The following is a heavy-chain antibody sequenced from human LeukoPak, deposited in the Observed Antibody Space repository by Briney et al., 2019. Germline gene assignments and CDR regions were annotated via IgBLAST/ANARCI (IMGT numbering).Heavy chain of an antibody. J-gene: IGHJ4*02. Sequence: ASVKVSCKGSGDAFTSYYMHWVREAPGQRVVWMGIINPSGGSTSYAQKFQGRVTMTSDTSTSTVYMELSSLRSEDTALYYCASGPRYFASLSSDYWGQGTLVTVSS. CDR1: GDAFTSYY. CDR3: ASGPRYFASLSSDY. CDR2: INPSGGST. V-gene: IGHV1-46*01. D-gene: IGHD3-9*01.